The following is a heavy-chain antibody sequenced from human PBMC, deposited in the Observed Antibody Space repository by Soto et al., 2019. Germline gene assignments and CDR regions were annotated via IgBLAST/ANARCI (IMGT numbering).Heavy chain of an antibody. Sequence: PETLSLTCTVSGGSITNYYGSWIRQPPGKRLEYIGYMYYSGNTYYNPSLKSRVTISGDASKNQFSLKLRSVTAADTAVYYCVGRLSEWGRIDFWGQGTLVTVSS. D-gene: IGHD3-3*01. V-gene: IGHV4-59*01. CDR1: GGSITNYY. CDR3: VGRLSEWGRIDF. J-gene: IGHJ4*02. CDR2: MYYSGNT.